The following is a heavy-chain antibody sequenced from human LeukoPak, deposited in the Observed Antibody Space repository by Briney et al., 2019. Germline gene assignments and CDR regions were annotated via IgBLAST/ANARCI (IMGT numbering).Heavy chain of an antibody. Sequence: SETLSLTCTVSGGPISSGGYYWSWFRQHPGKGLEWIGYIYYSGSTYYNPSLKSRVTISVDTSKNQFSLKLSSVTAADTAVYYCARGVVVPAAIWFDPWGQGTLVTVSS. CDR2: IYYSGST. J-gene: IGHJ5*02. D-gene: IGHD2-2*01. CDR3: ARGVVVPAAIWFDP. CDR1: GGPISSGGYY. V-gene: IGHV4-31*03.